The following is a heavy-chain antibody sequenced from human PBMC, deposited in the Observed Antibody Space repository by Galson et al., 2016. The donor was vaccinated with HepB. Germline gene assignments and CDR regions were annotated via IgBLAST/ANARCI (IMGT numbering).Heavy chain of an antibody. J-gene: IGHJ6*02. CDR3: ARDFTGYGMDV. CDR1: GGSISSGDYY. Sequence: TLSLTCTVSGGSISSGDYYWSWIRQPPGKGLEWIGYIYYSGSTFYNPSLKSRVTISVDTSKNQFSLKLTSVTAADTAVYYCARDFTGYGMDVWGQGTTVTVSS. CDR2: IYYSGST. V-gene: IGHV4-30-4*01. D-gene: IGHD3-10*01.